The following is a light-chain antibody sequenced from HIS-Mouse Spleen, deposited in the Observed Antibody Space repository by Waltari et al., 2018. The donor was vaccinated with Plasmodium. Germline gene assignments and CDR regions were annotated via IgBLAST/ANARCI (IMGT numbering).Light chain of an antibody. CDR1: QSISNY. CDR3: QQSYSTWT. CDR2: AAS. V-gene: IGKV1-39*01. J-gene: IGKJ1*01. Sequence: DIQMTQSPSSLSASVGDRVTITCRASQSISNYLNWYQQKPGKAPKFLIYAASTLQLGVPSRFSGSGSGTDFTLTISSLQPEDFATYYCQQSYSTWTFGQGTKVEIK.